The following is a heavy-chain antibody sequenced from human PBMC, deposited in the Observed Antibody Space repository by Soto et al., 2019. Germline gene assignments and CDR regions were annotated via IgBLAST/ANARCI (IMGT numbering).Heavy chain of an antibody. Sequence: SSETLSLTCAFSGCYISSGGYSWSWIRQPPGKGLEWIGYIYHSGSTYYNPSLKSRVTISVDRSKNQFSLKLSSVTAAGTAVYYCVRVGGHYGTDVWGQGTTVTVSS. CDR3: VRVGGHYGTDV. CDR1: GCYISSGGYS. J-gene: IGHJ6*02. CDR2: IYHSGST. D-gene: IGHD3-10*01. V-gene: IGHV4-30-2*01.